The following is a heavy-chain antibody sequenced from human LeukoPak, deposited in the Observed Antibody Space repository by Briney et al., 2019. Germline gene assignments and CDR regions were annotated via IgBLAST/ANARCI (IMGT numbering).Heavy chain of an antibody. CDR1: GYTFTSYG. Sequence: GAPVKVSCKASGYTFTSYGISWVRQAPGQGHEWTGWISAYNGNTNYAQDLQGRVTMTTDTSTSTAYMELRSLRSDDTAAYYCAREITLVRGGFNWFDPWGQGTLVTVSS. CDR3: AREITLVRGGFNWFDP. D-gene: IGHD3-10*01. J-gene: IGHJ5*02. CDR2: ISAYNGNT. V-gene: IGHV1-18*01.